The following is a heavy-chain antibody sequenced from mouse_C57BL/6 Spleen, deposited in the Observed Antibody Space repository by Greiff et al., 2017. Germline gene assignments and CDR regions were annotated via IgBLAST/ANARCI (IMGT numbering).Heavy chain of an antibody. V-gene: IGHV5-12*01. J-gene: IGHJ3*01. CDR2: ISNGGGST. CDR1: GFTFSDYY. D-gene: IGHD2-4*01. CDR3: ARSHDYGGTWFAY. Sequence: EVQLVESGGGLVQPGGSLKLSCAASGFTFSDYYMYWVRQTPEKRLEWVAYISNGGGSTYYPDTVKGRFTISRDNAKNTLYLQMSRLKSEDTAMYYCARSHDYGGTWFAYWGQGTLVTVSA.